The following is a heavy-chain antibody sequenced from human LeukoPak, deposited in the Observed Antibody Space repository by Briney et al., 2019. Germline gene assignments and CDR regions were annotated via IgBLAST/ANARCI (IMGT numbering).Heavy chain of an antibody. D-gene: IGHD3-10*01. Sequence: GGSLRLSCAASGFTFSNYPMNWVRQAPGKGLEWVAAISADGAPYYADAESLKGRFTISRDNSKNTLYLQMDSLRAEDTAVYYCARDPSYGSGSFRWFDPWGQGTLVTVSS. J-gene: IGHJ5*02. V-gene: IGHV3-23*01. CDR3: ARDPSYGSGSFRWFDP. CDR2: ISADGAPY. CDR1: GFTFSNYP.